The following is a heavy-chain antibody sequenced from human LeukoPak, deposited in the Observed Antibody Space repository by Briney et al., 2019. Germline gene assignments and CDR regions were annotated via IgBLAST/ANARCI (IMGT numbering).Heavy chain of an antibody. V-gene: IGHV3-7*03. CDR3: ACDLGSGYYYVFDY. Sequence: GGSLRLSCAASGFTFGSYWMSWVRQAPGKGLEWVANIKQDGSEKSYVDSVRGRFTISRDNSKNTLYLQMNSLRAEDTAVYYCACDLGSGYYYVFDYWGQGTLVTVSS. CDR2: IKQDGSEK. D-gene: IGHD3-22*01. J-gene: IGHJ4*02. CDR1: GFTFGSYW.